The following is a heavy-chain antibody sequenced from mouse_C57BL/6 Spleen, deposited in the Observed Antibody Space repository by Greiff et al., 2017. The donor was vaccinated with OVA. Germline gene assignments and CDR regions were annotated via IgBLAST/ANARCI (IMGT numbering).Heavy chain of an antibody. J-gene: IGHJ4*01. D-gene: IGHD2-1*01. CDR3: ARKDYYHAMDY. V-gene: IGHV1-54*01. CDR1: GYAFTNYL. CDR2: INPGSGGT. Sequence: VQLQQSGAELVRPGTSVKVSCKASGYAFTNYLIEWVKQRPGQGLEWIGVINPGSGGTNYNEKFKGKATLTADKSSSTAYMQLSSLTSEDSAVYFCARKDYYHAMDYWGQGTSVTVSS.